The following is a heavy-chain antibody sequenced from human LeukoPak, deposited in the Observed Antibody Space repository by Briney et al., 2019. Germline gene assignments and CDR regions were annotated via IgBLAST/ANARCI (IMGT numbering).Heavy chain of an antibody. CDR1: GFTVSSNY. D-gene: IGHD1-26*01. CDR3: ARVSESYHDY. Sequence: GGSLRLSCAASGFTVSSNYMSWVRQAPGKGLEWVSVIYSGGSTYYADSVKGRFTSSRDNAKNSLHLQMNSLRADDTAVYYCARVSESYHDYWGQGTLVTVSS. V-gene: IGHV3-66*01. J-gene: IGHJ4*02. CDR2: IYSGGST.